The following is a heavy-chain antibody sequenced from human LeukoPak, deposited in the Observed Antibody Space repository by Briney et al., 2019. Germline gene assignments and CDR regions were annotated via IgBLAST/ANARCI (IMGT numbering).Heavy chain of an antibody. J-gene: IGHJ4*02. V-gene: IGHV3-30*04. CDR2: ISYDGSNK. CDR3: ASNWNCDY. Sequence: GGSLRLSCAASGFTFSSYAMHWVRQAPGKGLEWVAVISYDGSNKYYADSVKGRFTIPRDNSKNTLYLQMNSLRAEDTAVYYCASNWNCDYWGQGTLVTVSS. CDR1: GFTFSSYA. D-gene: IGHD1-1*01.